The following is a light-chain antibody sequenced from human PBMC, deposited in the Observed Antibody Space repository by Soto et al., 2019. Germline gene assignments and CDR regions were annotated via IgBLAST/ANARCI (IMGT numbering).Light chain of an antibody. CDR3: QQTLSFPPT. CDR2: TGS. J-gene: IGKJ1*01. Sequence: DIQMTQSPSTLSASIGDRVTITCRASQSLNGRLAWYQQKPGRPPKLLIFTGSLLHSGVPPRFSGSGSGTDFTLTISSLQPEDFATYYCQQTLSFPPTFGQGTKV. V-gene: IGKV1-12*01. CDR1: QSLNGR.